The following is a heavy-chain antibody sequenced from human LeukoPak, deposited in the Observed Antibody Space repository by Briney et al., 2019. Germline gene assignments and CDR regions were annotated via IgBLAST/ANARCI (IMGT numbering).Heavy chain of an antibody. CDR3: ARVAATYYDFWSGQYYPKTFDY. J-gene: IGHJ4*02. V-gene: IGHV3-23*01. D-gene: IGHD3-3*01. Sequence: PGGSLRLSCAASGFTFSSYAMSWVRQAPGKGLEWVSAISGSGGSTYYADSVKGRFTISRDNSKNTLYLQMNSLRAEDTAVYYCARVAATYYDFWSGQYYPKTFDYWGQGTLVTVSS. CDR2: ISGSGGST. CDR1: GFTFSSYA.